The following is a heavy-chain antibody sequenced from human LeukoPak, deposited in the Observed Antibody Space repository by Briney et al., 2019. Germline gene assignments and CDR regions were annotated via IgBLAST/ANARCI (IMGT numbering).Heavy chain of an antibody. CDR1: GYTFTSYY. CDR2: INPSGGST. V-gene: IGHV1-46*01. CDR3: VRDLAIVVVPAAPHPFLSGAFDP. D-gene: IGHD2-2*03. J-gene: IGHJ5*02. Sequence: ASVKVSCKASGYTFTSYYMHWVRQAPGQGLEWMGIINPSGGSTSYAQKFQGRVTMTRDTSTSTVYMELSSLRSEDTAVYYCVRDLAIVVVPAAPHPFLSGAFDPWGQGTLVTVSS.